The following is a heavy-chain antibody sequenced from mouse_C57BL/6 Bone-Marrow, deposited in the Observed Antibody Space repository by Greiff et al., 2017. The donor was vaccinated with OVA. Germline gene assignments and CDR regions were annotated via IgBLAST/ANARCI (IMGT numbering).Heavy chain of an antibody. Sequence: VQLQQSGPGLVAPSQSLSITCTVSGFSLTSYAISWVRQPPGKGLEWLGEIWTGGGTNYNSALKSRLSISKDNSKSQVFLKMNSLQTDDTARYYCARSFAYWGQGTLVTVSA. CDR3: ARSFAY. CDR2: IWTGGGT. CDR1: GFSLTSYA. V-gene: IGHV2-9-1*01. J-gene: IGHJ3*01.